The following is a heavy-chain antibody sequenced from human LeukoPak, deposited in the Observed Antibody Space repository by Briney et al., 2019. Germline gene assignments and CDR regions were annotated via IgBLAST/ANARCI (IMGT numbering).Heavy chain of an antibody. J-gene: IGHJ5*02. V-gene: IGHV1-69*13. CDR2: IMPLFGTA. D-gene: IGHD4-17*01. Sequence: SVKVSCKTSGGTFNNSAISWVRQAPGQGLEWLGGIMPLFGTAGYAQKFQGRVTITEDESTRTVYLELTSLTSDDTAVYYCARDVHGDYGSGWFDPWGQGTLVSVSS. CDR3: ARDVHGDYGSGWFDP. CDR1: GGTFNNSA.